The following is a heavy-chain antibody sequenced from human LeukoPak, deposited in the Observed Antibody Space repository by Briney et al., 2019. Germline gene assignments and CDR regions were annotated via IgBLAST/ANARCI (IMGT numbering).Heavy chain of an antibody. J-gene: IGHJ4*02. D-gene: IGHD3-22*01. CDR2: ITPNSGGT. CDR3: ASLDYYDSSGYYPDY. V-gene: IGHV1-2*02. Sequence: ASVKVSCKASGYTFTGYYIHWVRQAPGQGLEWMGWITPNSGGTNFAQKFQGRVTMTRDTSISTAYMELSRLRSDDTAVYYCASLDYYDSSGYYPDYWGQGTLVTVSS. CDR1: GYTFTGYY.